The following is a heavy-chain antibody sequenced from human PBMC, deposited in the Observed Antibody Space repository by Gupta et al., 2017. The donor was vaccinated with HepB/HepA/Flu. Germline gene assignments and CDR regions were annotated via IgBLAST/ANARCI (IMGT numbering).Heavy chain of an antibody. D-gene: IGHD1-7*01. V-gene: IGHV1-46*01. CDR2: INPSGGST. Sequence: QVQLVQSGAEVKKPGASVKVSCKASGYTFTSYYMHWVRQAPGQGLEWMGIINPSGGSTSYAQKFQGRVTMTRDTSTSTVYMELSSLRSEDTAVYYCARDGGADWNYGVRKGDDAFDIWGQGTMVTVSS. J-gene: IGHJ3*02. CDR1: GYTFTSYY. CDR3: ARDGGADWNYGVRKGDDAFDI.